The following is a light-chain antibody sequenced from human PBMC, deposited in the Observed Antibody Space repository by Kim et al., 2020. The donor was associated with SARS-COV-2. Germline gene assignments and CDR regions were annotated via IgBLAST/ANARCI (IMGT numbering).Light chain of an antibody. J-gene: IGLJ2*01. Sequence: VALGQTARITCQGDSLRSYYTTWFQQKPGQAPIVVVYGKNNRPSGIPARFSGSSSGNTASLTITGTQAGDEADYYCNSRDNNDNVLFGGGTQLTVL. CDR3: NSRDNNDNVL. CDR1: SLRSYY. CDR2: GKN. V-gene: IGLV3-19*01.